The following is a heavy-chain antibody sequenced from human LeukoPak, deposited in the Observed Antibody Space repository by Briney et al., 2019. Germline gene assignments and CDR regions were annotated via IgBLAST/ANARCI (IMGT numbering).Heavy chain of an antibody. Sequence: GESLKISCKVPGYIFSNYYIGWVRQMPGEGLQWMGVIYPGGSDTRYSPSFQGQVTISADKSISTAYLQWSSLKASDTAIYYCARAASGTARFDFWGQGTLVTVSS. D-gene: IGHD6-13*01. CDR3: ARAASGTARFDF. V-gene: IGHV5-51*01. CDR2: IYPGGSDT. J-gene: IGHJ4*02. CDR1: GYIFSNYY.